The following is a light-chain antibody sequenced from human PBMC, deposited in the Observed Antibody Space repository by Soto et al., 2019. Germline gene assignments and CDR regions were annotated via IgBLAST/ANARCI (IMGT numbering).Light chain of an antibody. V-gene: IGKV3-20*01. CDR1: QSVSSSY. CDR3: QQSMT. J-gene: IGKJ3*01. Sequence: EIVLTQSPGTLSLSPGERATLSCRASQSVSSSYLAWYQQKPGQAPRLLIYGASSRATGIPDRFSGSGSGTDFTLTISRLEPEDFAVYYCQQSMTFGSGTKVDIK. CDR2: GAS.